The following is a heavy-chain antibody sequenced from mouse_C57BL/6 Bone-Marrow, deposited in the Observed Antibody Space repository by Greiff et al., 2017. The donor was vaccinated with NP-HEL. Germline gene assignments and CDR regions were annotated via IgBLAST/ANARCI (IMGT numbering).Heavy chain of an antibody. V-gene: IGHV1-19*01. CDR2: INPYNGGT. CDR1: GYTFTDYY. J-gene: IGHJ3*01. D-gene: IGHD2-2*01. CDR3: ARSMVTTSGCD. Sequence: EVQLQQSGPVLVKPGASVKMSCKASGYTFTDYYMNWVKQSHGKSLEWIGVINPYNGGTSYNQKFKGKATLTVDKSSSTAYMELNSLTSEDSAVYYCARSMVTTSGCDWGQGTLVTVSA.